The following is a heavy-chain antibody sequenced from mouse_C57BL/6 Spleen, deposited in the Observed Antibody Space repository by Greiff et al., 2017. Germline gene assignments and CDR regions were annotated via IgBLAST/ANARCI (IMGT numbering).Heavy chain of an antibody. CDR1: GYAFSSYW. D-gene: IGHD1-1*01. CDR3: ARGTTVVEVDY. Sequence: QVQLKESGAELVKPGASVKISCKASGYAFSSYWMNWVKQRPGKGLEWIGQIYPGDGDTNYNGKFKGKATLTADKSSSTAYMQLSSLTSEDSAVYFCARGTTVVEVDYWGQGTTLTVSS. CDR2: IYPGDGDT. V-gene: IGHV1-80*01. J-gene: IGHJ2*01.